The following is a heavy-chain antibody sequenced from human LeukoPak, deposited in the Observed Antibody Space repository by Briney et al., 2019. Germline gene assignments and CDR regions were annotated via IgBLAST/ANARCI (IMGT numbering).Heavy chain of an antibody. Sequence: GASVKVSCKASGYTLTELSMHWVRQAPGKGLEWMGGFDPEDGETIYAQKFQGRVTMTEDTSTDTAYMELSSLRSEDTAVYYCARGYGFWSGYNYFDYWGQGTLVTVSS. CDR1: GYTLTELS. J-gene: IGHJ4*02. V-gene: IGHV1-24*01. CDR2: FDPEDGET. D-gene: IGHD3-3*01. CDR3: ARGYGFWSGYNYFDY.